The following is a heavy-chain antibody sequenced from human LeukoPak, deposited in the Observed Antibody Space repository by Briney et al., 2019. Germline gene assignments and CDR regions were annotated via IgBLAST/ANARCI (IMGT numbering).Heavy chain of an antibody. CDR2: INHSGST. Sequence: PSETLSLTCAVYGGSFSGYYWSWIRQPPGKGLEWIGEINHSGSTNYNPSLKSRVTISVDTSKNQFSLKLSSVTAADTAVYYYARGLGYSYGPLWWFDPWGQGTLVTVSS. J-gene: IGHJ5*02. CDR1: GGSFSGYY. CDR3: ARGLGYSYGPLWWFDP. D-gene: IGHD5-18*01. V-gene: IGHV4-34*01.